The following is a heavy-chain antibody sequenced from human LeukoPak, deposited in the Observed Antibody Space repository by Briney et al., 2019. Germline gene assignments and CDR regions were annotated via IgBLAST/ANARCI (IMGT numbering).Heavy chain of an antibody. Sequence: ASVKVSCTASGYTFTSYGISWVRQAPGQGLEWMGWISAYNGNTNFAQKLQGRVTMTTDTSTSTAYMDLRSLRSDDTAVYYCARVDERFGAGVGWFDPWGQGTLVTVSS. CDR2: ISAYNGNT. D-gene: IGHD3-3*01. CDR1: GYTFTSYG. J-gene: IGHJ5*02. CDR3: ARVDERFGAGVGWFDP. V-gene: IGHV1-18*01.